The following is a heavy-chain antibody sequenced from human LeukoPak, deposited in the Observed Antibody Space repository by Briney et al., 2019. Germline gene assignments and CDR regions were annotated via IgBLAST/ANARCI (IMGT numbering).Heavy chain of an antibody. CDR2: ISWNSGSI. V-gene: IGHV3-9*03. CDR3: AKGGLGAYYYFDY. D-gene: IGHD1-26*01. Sequence: GRSLRLSCAASGFTFDDYAMRWVRPAPGKGLEWVSGISWNSGSIGYADSVKGRFTISRDNAKNSLYLQMNSLRAEDMALYYCAKGGLGAYYYFDYWGQGTLVTVSS. J-gene: IGHJ4*02. CDR1: GFTFDDYA.